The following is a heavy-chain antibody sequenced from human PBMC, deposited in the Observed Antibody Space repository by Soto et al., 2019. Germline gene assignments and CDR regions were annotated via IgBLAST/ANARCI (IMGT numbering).Heavy chain of an antibody. J-gene: IGHJ1*01. Sequence: LSLSCAASGFTFDDYAMHWVRQVPGKGLEWVSGINWNSGSIGYGDSVKGRFAISRDNAKNSLHLQMNSLSAEDTAFYYCVKDESINWYSGHFRHWGQGTLVTVS. V-gene: IGHV3-9*01. CDR2: INWNSGSI. CDR3: VKDESINWYSGHFRH. D-gene: IGHD6-13*01. CDR1: GFTFDDYA.